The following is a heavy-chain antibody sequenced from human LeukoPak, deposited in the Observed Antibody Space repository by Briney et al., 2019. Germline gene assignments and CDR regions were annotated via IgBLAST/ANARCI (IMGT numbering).Heavy chain of an antibody. CDR2: ISGSGGTT. D-gene: IGHD6-6*01. J-gene: IGHJ4*02. CDR3: AKEAWEYSSSARFDY. V-gene: IGHV3-23*01. Sequence: GGSLRLSCAASGFTFSNYAMSWVRQAPGKGLEWVSAISGSGGTTYYADSVKGRFTISRDNSKNTLYLQMNSLRAEGTALYYCAKEAWEYSSSARFDYWGQGTLVTVSS. CDR1: GFTFSNYA.